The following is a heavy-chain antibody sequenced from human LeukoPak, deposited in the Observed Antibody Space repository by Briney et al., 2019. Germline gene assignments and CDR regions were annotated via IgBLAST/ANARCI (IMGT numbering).Heavy chain of an antibody. Sequence: SETLSLTCTVSGGSISSYYWSWTRQPPGKGLEWIGYTYYSGSTNYNPSLKSRVTISVDTSKNQFSLKLSSVTAADTAVYYCARDSTYYYDSSGPFFDYWGQGTLVTVSS. D-gene: IGHD3-22*01. J-gene: IGHJ4*02. V-gene: IGHV4-59*01. CDR2: TYYSGST. CDR3: ARDSTYYYDSSGPFFDY. CDR1: GGSISSYY.